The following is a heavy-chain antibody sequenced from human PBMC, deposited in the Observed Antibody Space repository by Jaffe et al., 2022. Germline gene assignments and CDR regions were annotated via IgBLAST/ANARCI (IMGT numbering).Heavy chain of an antibody. Sequence: QLQLQESGPGLVKPSETLSLTCTVSGGSISSSSYYWGWIRQPPGKGLEWIGSIYYSGSTYYNPSLKSRVTISVDTSKNQFSLKLSSVTAADTAVYYCASIMITFGGVIETSALYDYWGQGTLVTVSS. V-gene: IGHV4-39*01. CDR2: IYYSGST. J-gene: IGHJ4*02. CDR3: ASIMITFGGVIETSALYDY. D-gene: IGHD3-16*01. CDR1: GGSISSSSYY.